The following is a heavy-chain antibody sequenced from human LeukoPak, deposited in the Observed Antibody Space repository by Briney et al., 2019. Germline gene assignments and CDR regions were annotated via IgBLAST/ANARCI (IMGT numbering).Heavy chain of an antibody. Sequence: GASVKVSCKASGYTFTSYGISWVRQAPGQGLEWMGWISAYNGNTNYAQKLQGRVTMTTDTSTSTAYMELRSLRSEDTAVYYCARGRYYYDSSGYWGEWGQGTLVTVSS. V-gene: IGHV1-18*01. CDR3: ARGRYYYDSSGYWGE. CDR1: GYTFTSYG. CDR2: ISAYNGNT. D-gene: IGHD3-22*01. J-gene: IGHJ4*02.